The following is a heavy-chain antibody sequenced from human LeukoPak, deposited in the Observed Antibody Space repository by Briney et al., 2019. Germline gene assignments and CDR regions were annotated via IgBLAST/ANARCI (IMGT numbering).Heavy chain of an antibody. CDR3: AKDHPNSSGWYSYFDY. J-gene: IGHJ4*02. D-gene: IGHD6-19*01. CDR2: ISYDGSNK. Sequence: PGRSLRLSCAASGFTFSSYGMHWVRQAPGKGLEWVAVISYDGSNKYYADSVKGRFTISRDNSKNTLYLQMNSLTAEDTAVYYCAKDHPNSSGWYSYFDYWGQGTLVTVSS. V-gene: IGHV3-30*18. CDR1: GFTFSSYG.